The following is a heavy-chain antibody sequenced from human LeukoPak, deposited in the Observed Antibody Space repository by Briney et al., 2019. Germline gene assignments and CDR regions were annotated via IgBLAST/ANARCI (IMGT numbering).Heavy chain of an antibody. CDR3: ARGLVVPAATRYWYFDL. CDR1: GGSISSYY. Sequence: SETLSLTCTVSGGSISSYYWSWIRQPAGKGLEWIGRIYTSGSTNYNPSLKSRVTMSVDTSKNQFSLKLSSVTAADAAVYYCARGLVVPAATRYWYFDLWGRGTLVTVSS. CDR2: IYTSGST. V-gene: IGHV4-4*07. D-gene: IGHD2-2*01. J-gene: IGHJ2*01.